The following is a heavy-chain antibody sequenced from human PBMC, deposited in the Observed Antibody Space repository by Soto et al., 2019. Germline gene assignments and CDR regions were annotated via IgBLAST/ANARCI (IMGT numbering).Heavy chain of an antibody. V-gene: IGHV4-31*03. J-gene: IGHJ4*02. D-gene: IGHD1-26*01. CDR3: ARDSGNYGVDY. Sequence: QVQLQESGPGLVKPSQTLSLTCTVSGGSISSGGYYWSWIRQHPGKGLEWIGYIYYSGSTYYNPSLKSRVTISGDTSKNQFSLIVNSVTAADTAVYYCARDSGNYGVDYWGQGTLVTVSS. CDR1: GGSISSGGYY. CDR2: IYYSGST.